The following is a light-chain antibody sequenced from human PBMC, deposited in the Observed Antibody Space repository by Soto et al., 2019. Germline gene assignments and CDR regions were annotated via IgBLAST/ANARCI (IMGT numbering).Light chain of an antibody. CDR1: QSVSSSY. CDR2: GAS. Sequence: EIVLTQSPGTLSLSPGERATLSCRASQSVSSSYLAWYQQKPGRAPRLLIYGASYRATGIPDRFSGSGSGTGFTLTITRLEPEDFAVYYCQQYGSSPGTFGQGTKVDIK. V-gene: IGKV3-20*01. CDR3: QQYGSSPGT. J-gene: IGKJ1*01.